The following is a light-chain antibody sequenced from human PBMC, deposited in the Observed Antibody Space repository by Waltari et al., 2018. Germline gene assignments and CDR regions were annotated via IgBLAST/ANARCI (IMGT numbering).Light chain of an antibody. Sequence: EIVLTQSPDTLSLSPGVTATLSCRASQSVGSYLAWYQQKPGQPPRLLIYDASNRVTGVPDRFRGSVSGTDFTLTISSLEAEDFAVYFCQQRSNWTPHTFGQGARLDIK. J-gene: IGKJ2*01. CDR2: DAS. V-gene: IGKV3-11*01. CDR3: QQRSNWTPHT. CDR1: QSVGSY.